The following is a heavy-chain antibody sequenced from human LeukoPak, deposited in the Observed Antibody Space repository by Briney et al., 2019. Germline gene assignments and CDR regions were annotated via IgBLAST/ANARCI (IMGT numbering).Heavy chain of an antibody. V-gene: IGHV4-34*01. CDR1: GGSFSGYY. Sequence: SETLSLTCAVYGGSFSGYYWSWIRQPPGKGLEWIGEINHSGSTNYNPSLKSRVTISVDTSKNQFSLKLSSVTAADTAVYYCARHQTVLLWFGESGPIDYWGQGTLVTVSS. J-gene: IGHJ4*02. CDR2: INHSGST. CDR3: ARHQTVLLWFGESGPIDY. D-gene: IGHD3-10*01.